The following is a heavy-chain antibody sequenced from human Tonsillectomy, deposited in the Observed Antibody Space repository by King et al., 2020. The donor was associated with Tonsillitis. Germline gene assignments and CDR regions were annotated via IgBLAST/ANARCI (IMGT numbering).Heavy chain of an antibody. D-gene: IGHD7-27*01. CDR2: INTNAGNTGNP. V-gene: IGHV7-4-1*02. CDR1: GYAFTHYA. CDR3: VRDDWGSDF. Sequence: VQLVQSGSELKKPGASVTVSCKASGYAFTHYAMNWVRQAPGQGLEWMGWINTNAGNTGNPTYAQGFTGRFVISLDTSASTAYLQISNLKAEDTAVYYCVRDDWGSDFWGQGTLVTVSS. J-gene: IGHJ4*02.